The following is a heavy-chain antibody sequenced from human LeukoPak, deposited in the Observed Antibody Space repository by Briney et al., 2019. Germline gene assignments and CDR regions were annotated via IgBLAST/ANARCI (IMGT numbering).Heavy chain of an antibody. D-gene: IGHD6-13*01. V-gene: IGHV3-74*01. CDR3: ARDLNSGYSSSWYAGDAFDI. J-gene: IGHJ3*02. Sequence: GGSLRLSCSASGFTFSTLRMHWVRLAPGKGQVWVSRINSDGSSTSYADSVKGRFTISRDNAKNTLYLQMNSLRTEDTAVYYCARDLNSGYSSSWYAGDAFDIWGQGTMVTVSS. CDR2: INSDGSST. CDR1: GFTFSTLR.